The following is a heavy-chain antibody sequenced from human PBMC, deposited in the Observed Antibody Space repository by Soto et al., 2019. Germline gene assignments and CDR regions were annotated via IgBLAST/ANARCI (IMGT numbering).Heavy chain of an antibody. CDR3: ARGTGRGYEGDYYYYYMDV. J-gene: IGHJ6*03. Sequence: GASVKVSCKASGGTFSSYTISWVRQAPGQGLEWMGRIIPILGIANYAQKFQGRVTITADKSTSTAYMELSSLRSEDTAVYYCARGTGRGYEGDYYYYYMDVWGKGTTVTVSS. CDR2: IIPILGIA. CDR1: GGTFSSYT. D-gene: IGHD5-12*01. V-gene: IGHV1-69*02.